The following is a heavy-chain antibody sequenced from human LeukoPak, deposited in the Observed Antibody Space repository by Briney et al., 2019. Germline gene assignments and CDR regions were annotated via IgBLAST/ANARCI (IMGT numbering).Heavy chain of an antibody. CDR2: ISGSGGST. J-gene: IGHJ4*02. CDR3: AKSDYYDSSGYYYGSDY. V-gene: IGHV3-23*01. CDR1: GFTFSSYA. D-gene: IGHD3-22*01. Sequence: GGSLRLSCAASGFTFSSYAMTWVRQAPGRGLEWVSGISGSGGSTYYADSAKGRFTISRDNPKNTLYVQMNSLRAEDTAVYYCAKSDYYDSSGYYYGSDYWGQGTLVTVSS.